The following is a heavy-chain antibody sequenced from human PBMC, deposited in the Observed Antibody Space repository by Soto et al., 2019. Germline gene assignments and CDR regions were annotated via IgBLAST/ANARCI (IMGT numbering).Heavy chain of an antibody. CDR2: ISGSGGST. CDR1: GFTFSSYA. J-gene: IGHJ4*02. V-gene: IGHV3-23*01. D-gene: IGHD2-2*02. Sequence: GGSLRLSCAASGFTFSSYAMSWVRQAPGKGLEWVSAISGSGGSTYYADSVNGRFTISRDNSKNTLYLQMNSLRAEDTAVYYCAKDGGYCSSTSCYTADYWGQGTLVTVSS. CDR3: AKDGGYCSSTSCYTADY.